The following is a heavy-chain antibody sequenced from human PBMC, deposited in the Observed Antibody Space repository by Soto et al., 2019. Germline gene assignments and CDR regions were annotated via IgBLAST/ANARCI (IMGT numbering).Heavy chain of an antibody. V-gene: IGHV3-21*01. J-gene: IGHJ4*02. CDR1: GFTFSTYS. CDR2: ISGSGNYT. Sequence: GGSLRLSCAASGFTFSTYSMNWVRQAPGKGLEWVSSISGSGNYTHYADFLRGRFTISRDNAKTSLYLQMNSLRAEDTAVYYCAREGINNYNEYYFDSWGQGTVVTVYS. CDR3: AREGINNYNEYYFDS. D-gene: IGHD4-4*01.